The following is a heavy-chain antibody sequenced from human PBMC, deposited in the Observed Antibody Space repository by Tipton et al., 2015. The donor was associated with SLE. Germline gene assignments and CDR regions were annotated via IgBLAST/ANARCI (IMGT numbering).Heavy chain of an antibody. Sequence: TLSLTCTVSGGSVRSHYWSWIRQSPGKGLEWIGYISDSGSTHYNPSLKSRAAISVDTSKNHFSLILTSVSAADTAVYYCARGSSFSGYNYLEYWGQGTLVTVSS. CDR1: GGSVRSHY. V-gene: IGHV4-59*08. J-gene: IGHJ4*02. CDR2: ISDSGST. CDR3: ARGSSFSGYNYLEY. D-gene: IGHD1-26*01.